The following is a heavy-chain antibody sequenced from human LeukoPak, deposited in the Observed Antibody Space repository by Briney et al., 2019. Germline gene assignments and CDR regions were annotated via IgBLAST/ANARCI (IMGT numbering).Heavy chain of an antibody. Sequence: GSLRLSCAASGFTFSSYAMSWVRQPPGKGLEWIGSIYYTGNTYYNSSLKSRVTISVDTSKNQFSLKLSSVTAADTAVYYCARDGYSGNDGLWGQGTLVTVSS. CDR1: GFTFSSYA. J-gene: IGHJ4*02. V-gene: IGHV4-38-2*02. CDR2: IYYTGNT. CDR3: ARDGYSGNDGL. D-gene: IGHD5-12*01.